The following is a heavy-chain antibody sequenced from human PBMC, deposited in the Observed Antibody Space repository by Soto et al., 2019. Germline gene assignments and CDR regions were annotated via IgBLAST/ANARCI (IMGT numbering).Heavy chain of an antibody. Sequence: EVQLLESGGGLVQPGGSLRLSCAASGSTFSIYAMSWVRQAPGKGLEWVPAISGSGGSTYDADSVKGRFTISRDNSKNTLYLHMNSLRSEDTAVYYCAYSITHYDYWGQGTVVTVSS. J-gene: IGHJ4*02. V-gene: IGHV3-23*01. D-gene: IGHD6-13*01. CDR2: ISGSGGST. CDR3: AYSITHYDY. CDR1: GSTFSIYA.